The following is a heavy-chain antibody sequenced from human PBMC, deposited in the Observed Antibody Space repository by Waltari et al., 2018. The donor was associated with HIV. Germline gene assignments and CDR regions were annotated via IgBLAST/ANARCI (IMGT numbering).Heavy chain of an antibody. CDR2: INTSGGST. D-gene: IGHD3-10*01. V-gene: IGHV1-46*01. CDR1: GYTFTSYY. J-gene: IGHJ4*02. CDR3: ASDYYGSGSPAY. Sequence: QVQLVQSGAEVKKPGASVKVSCKASGYTFTSYYMHWVRQAPGQGLEWMGIINTSGGSTSYAQKFQGRVTMTRDTSTSTGYMELSSLRSEDTAVYYCASDYYGSGSPAYWGQGTLVTVSS.